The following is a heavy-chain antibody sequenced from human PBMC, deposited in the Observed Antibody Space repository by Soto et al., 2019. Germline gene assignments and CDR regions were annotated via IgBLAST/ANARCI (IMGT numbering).Heavy chain of an antibody. CDR2: VSHDGRKT. Sequence: QVQLVESGGGEVQPGTSLRLSCIASGFIFSNNGMHWVRQAPGKGLEWVALVSHDGRKTFYADSVKGRLTIYRDNSKNTVYLHMNNLRTEVTAVYRCARDLRQGASGATVYGMDVWGQGTTVTVSS. J-gene: IGHJ6*02. V-gene: IGHV3-30*03. CDR3: ARDLRQGASGATVYGMDV. D-gene: IGHD7-27*01. CDR1: GFIFSNNG.